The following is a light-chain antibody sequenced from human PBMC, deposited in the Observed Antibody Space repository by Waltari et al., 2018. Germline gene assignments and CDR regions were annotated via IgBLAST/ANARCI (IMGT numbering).Light chain of an antibody. Sequence: DIQMTQSPSTLPASVGNTAPITCRASQTVYSWLAWYQQKPGQAPKLLIRKSYDLQSGVPSRFRGSGSGTEFTLTISGLQPEDFATYHCQQYKDYSWTFGQGTKVEI. J-gene: IGKJ1*01. CDR3: QQYKDYSWT. V-gene: IGKV1-5*03. CDR2: KSY. CDR1: QTVYSW.